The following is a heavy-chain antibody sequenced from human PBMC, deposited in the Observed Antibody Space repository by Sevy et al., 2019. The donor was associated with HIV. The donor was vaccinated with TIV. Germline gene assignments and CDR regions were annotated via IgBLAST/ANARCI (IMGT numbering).Heavy chain of an antibody. CDR1: GFTFDDYA. CDR3: AKGGRWLQPYFDY. CDR2: ISWNSGSI. V-gene: IGHV3-9*01. Sequence: GGSLRLSCAASGFTFDDYAMHWVRQAPGNGLEWVSGISWNSGSIGYADSVKGRFTISRDNAKNSLYLQMNSLRAEDTALYYCAKGGRWLQPYFDYSGQGTLVTVSS. D-gene: IGHD3-16*01. J-gene: IGHJ4*02.